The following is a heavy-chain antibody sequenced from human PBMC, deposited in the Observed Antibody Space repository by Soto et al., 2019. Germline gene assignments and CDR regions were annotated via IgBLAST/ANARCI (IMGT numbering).Heavy chain of an antibody. V-gene: IGHV3-21*01. CDR2: ISSSGSDI. J-gene: IGHJ4*02. Sequence: EVQLVESGGGLVKPGGCLRLSCAASGFTFSRYSMNWVRQAPGKGLEWVSFISSSGSDIYYADSVKGRFTISRYNAKNSLYLPLNSLRAEDTAVYYCARDFYGDYGFDYLGQGTLVTVYS. CDR1: GFTFSRYS. D-gene: IGHD4-17*01. CDR3: ARDFYGDYGFDY.